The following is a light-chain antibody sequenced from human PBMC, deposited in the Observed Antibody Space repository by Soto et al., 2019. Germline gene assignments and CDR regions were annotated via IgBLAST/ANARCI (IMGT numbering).Light chain of an antibody. J-gene: IGKJ1*01. CDR1: QSINSN. Sequence: EVVMTQSPAALSVSPGERATLSCRASQSINSNLAWYQQKPGQAPRLLVYGASTMATGIPARFSGTGSGTEFPLTISSLPSEDFAVYYCQQYNTWPGWTFGQGTKVEIK. CDR3: QQYNTWPGWT. V-gene: IGKV3-15*01. CDR2: GAS.